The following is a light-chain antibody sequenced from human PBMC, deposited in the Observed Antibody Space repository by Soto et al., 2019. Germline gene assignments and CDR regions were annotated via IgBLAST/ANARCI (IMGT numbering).Light chain of an antibody. CDR3: QSYDSSLSGWV. V-gene: IGLV1-40*01. CDR2: GNS. CDR1: SSNIGAGYD. J-gene: IGLJ3*02. Sequence: QSVLTQPPSVSGAPGQRVTISCTGSSSNIGAGYDVHWYQQLPGTAPKLLIYGNSIRPSGVPDRFSGSKSGTSASLAITGRQAEDEADYYCQSYDSSLSGWVFGGGTKLTVL.